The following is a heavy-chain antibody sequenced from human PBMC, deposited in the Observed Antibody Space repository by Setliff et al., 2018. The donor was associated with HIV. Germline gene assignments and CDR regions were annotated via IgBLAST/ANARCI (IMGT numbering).Heavy chain of an antibody. CDR1: GYTFTNFG. CDR2: ISPYNGNT. Sequence: ASVKVSCKASGYTFTNFGITWVRQAPGQGLEWMGWISPYNGNTNYAPELHGRVTMTTDTSISTAYMELSSLRSDDTAVYYCARGAWYSSGWYSSRYMDVWGKGTTVTVSS. CDR3: ARGAWYSSGWYSSRYMDV. V-gene: IGHV1-18*01. J-gene: IGHJ6*03. D-gene: IGHD6-19*01.